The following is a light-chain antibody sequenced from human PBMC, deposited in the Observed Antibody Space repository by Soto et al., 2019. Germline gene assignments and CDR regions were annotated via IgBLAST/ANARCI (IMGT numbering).Light chain of an antibody. CDR1: SSDVGGYNS. Sequence: QSALTQPASVSGSPGQSIAISCTGTSSDVGGYNSVSWYQQHPGKAPKLMIYNVSNRPSGVSNRFSGSKSGNTASLTISGLQAEDEADYYCSSYTSSNTYVFGTGTKVT. CDR3: SSYTSSNTYV. V-gene: IGLV2-14*03. CDR2: NVS. J-gene: IGLJ1*01.